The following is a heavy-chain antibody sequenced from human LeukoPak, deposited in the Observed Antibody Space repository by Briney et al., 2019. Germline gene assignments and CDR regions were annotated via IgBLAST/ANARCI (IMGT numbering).Heavy chain of an antibody. Sequence: SVKVSCKASGGTFSSYAISWVRQARGQGLEWMGRIIPIFGTANYAQKFQGRVTITTDESTSTAYMELSSLRSEDTAVYYCARDGITIFEVVKDPFDYWGQGTLVTVSS. D-gene: IGHD3-3*01. CDR1: GGTFSSYA. CDR3: ARDGITIFEVVKDPFDY. J-gene: IGHJ4*02. CDR2: IIPIFGTA. V-gene: IGHV1-69*05.